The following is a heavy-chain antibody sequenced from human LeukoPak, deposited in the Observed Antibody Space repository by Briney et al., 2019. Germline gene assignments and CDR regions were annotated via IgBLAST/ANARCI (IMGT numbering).Heavy chain of an antibody. CDR2: IYYSGST. V-gene: IGHV4-59*08. J-gene: IGHJ3*02. Sequence: SETLSLTCTVSGGPISSYYWSWIRQPPGKGLEWIGYIYYSGSTNYNPSLKSRVTISVDTSKNQFSLKLSSVTAADTAVYYCARSNYDILTGYAFDIWGQGTMVTVSS. CDR1: GGPISSYY. D-gene: IGHD3-9*01. CDR3: ARSNYDILTGYAFDI.